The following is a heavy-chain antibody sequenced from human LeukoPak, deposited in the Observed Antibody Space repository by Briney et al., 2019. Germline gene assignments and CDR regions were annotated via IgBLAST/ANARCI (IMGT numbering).Heavy chain of an antibody. V-gene: IGHV1-18*01. Sequence: AASVKVSCKASGYTFTSYGISWVRQAPGQGLEWMGWISAYNGNTNYAQKLQGRVTMTTDTSTSTAYMELRSLRSDDTAVYYCAREDDYGDRGNAFDIWGQGTMVTVSS. J-gene: IGHJ3*02. CDR1: GYTFTSYG. CDR3: AREDDYGDRGNAFDI. CDR2: ISAYNGNT. D-gene: IGHD4-17*01.